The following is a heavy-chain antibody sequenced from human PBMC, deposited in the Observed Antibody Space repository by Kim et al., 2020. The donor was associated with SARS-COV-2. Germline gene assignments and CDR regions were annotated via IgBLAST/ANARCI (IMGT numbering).Heavy chain of an antibody. D-gene: IGHD5-12*01. V-gene: IGHV3-11*06. Sequence: GRFTISRDKAKNSLYLQLNRLRAEDTAVYYCAREGEYSGYDLYYYYGMDVWGQGTTVTVSS. J-gene: IGHJ6*02. CDR3: AREGEYSGYDLYYYYGMDV.